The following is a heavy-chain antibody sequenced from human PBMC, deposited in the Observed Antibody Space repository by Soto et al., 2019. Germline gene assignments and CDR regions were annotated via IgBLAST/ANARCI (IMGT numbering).Heavy chain of an antibody. CDR2: MNPNSGNT. D-gene: IGHD2-2*01. CDR1: GYTFTSND. V-gene: IGHV1-8*01. J-gene: IGHJ6*02. CDR3: ARYPSMRSLDRSYYYYYGMDV. Sequence: QVQLVQSGAEVKKPGASVKVSCKASGYTFTSNDINWVRQATGQGLEWMGWMNPNSGNTGYAQKFQGRVTMTRNTSIGTAYMELSSLRSEDAAVYYCARYPSMRSLDRSYYYYYGMDVWGQGTTVTVSS.